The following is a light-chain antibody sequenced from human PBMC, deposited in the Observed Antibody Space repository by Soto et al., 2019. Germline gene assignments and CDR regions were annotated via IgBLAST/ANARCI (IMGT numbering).Light chain of an antibody. CDR3: QPYNNWPLT. Sequence: EIVLTQSPGTLSLSPGERATLSCRASQSVSSSFIAWYQHKPGQAPRLLIYGASSRATGIPDRFSGSGSGTDFTLTISRLEPEDFAIYYCQPYNNWPLTFGGGTKVESK. J-gene: IGKJ4*01. V-gene: IGKV3-20*01. CDR1: QSVSSSF. CDR2: GAS.